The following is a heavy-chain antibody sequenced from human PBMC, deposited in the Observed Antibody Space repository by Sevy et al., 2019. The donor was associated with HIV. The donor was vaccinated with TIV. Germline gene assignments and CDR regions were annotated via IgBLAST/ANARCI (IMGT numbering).Heavy chain of an antibody. D-gene: IGHD3-22*01. V-gene: IGHV3-20*01. CDR2: INWKTDNV. CDR3: ARNTYYLDSTGFGAFDI. Sequence: GGSLRLSCAASGFTFDDYAMSWVRQAPGKGLEWVSAINWKTDNVGYADSVKGRFTISRDNAKRSLYLQMNSRRPEDTALYHCARNTYYLDSTGFGAFDIWGQGIMVTVSS. J-gene: IGHJ3*02. CDR1: GFTFDDYA.